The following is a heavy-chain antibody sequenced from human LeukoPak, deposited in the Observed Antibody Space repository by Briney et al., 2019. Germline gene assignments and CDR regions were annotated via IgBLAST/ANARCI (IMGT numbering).Heavy chain of an antibody. D-gene: IGHD6-13*01. CDR3: AGSQQLATYYFDY. CDR1: GGSFSGYY. V-gene: IGHV4-34*01. CDR2: INHSGST. Sequence: ASETLSLTCAVYGGSFSGYYWGWIRQPPGKGLEWIGEINHSGSTNYNPSLKSRVTISVDTSKNQFSLKLSSVTAADTAVYYCAGSQQLATYYFDYWGQGTLVTVSS. J-gene: IGHJ4*02.